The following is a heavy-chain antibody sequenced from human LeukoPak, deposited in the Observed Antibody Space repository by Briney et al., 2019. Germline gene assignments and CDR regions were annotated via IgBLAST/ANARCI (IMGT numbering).Heavy chain of an antibody. CDR3: ARGAFWSGSQNWFDP. CDR2: ISAYNGNT. CDR1: GHTFTSYG. Sequence: GASVKVSCKASGHTFTSYGISWVRQAPGQGLEWMGWISAYNGNTNYAQKLQGRVTMTTNTSTSTAYMELRSLRSDDTAVYYCARGAFWSGSQNWFDPWGQGTLVTVSS. J-gene: IGHJ5*02. D-gene: IGHD3-3*01. V-gene: IGHV1-18*01.